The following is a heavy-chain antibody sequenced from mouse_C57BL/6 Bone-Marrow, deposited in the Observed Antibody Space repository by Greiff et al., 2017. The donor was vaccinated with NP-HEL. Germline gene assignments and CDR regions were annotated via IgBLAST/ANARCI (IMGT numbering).Heavy chain of an antibody. V-gene: IGHV1-81*01. CDR2: IYPRSGNT. CDR1: GYTFTSYG. Sequence: QVQLKESGAELARPGASVKLSCKASGYTFTSYGISWVKQRTGQGLEWIGEIYPRSGNTYYNEKFKGKATLTADKSSSTAYMELRSLTSEDSAVYFCARDGTPWFAYWGQGTLVTVSA. D-gene: IGHD3-3*01. CDR3: ARDGTPWFAY. J-gene: IGHJ3*01.